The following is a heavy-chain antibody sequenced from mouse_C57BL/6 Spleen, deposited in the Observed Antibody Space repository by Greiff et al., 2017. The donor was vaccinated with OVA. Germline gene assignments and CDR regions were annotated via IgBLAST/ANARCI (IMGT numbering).Heavy chain of an antibody. CDR3: TREIYYDYDENYYAMDY. Sequence: EVMLVESGEGLVKPGGSLKLSCAASGFTFSSYAMSWVRQTPEKRLEWVAYISSGGDYIYYADTVKGPFTISRDNARNTLYLQMSSLKSEDTAMYYCTREIYYDYDENYYAMDYWGQGTSVTVSS. CDR2: ISSGGDYI. J-gene: IGHJ4*01. CDR1: GFTFSSYA. V-gene: IGHV5-9-1*02. D-gene: IGHD2-4*01.